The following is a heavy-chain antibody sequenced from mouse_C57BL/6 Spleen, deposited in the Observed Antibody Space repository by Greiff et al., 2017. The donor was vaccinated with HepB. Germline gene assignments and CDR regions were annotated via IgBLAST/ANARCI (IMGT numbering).Heavy chain of an antibody. V-gene: IGHV2-6*03. D-gene: IGHD1-1*01. CDR1: GFSLTSYG. J-gene: IGHJ4*01. CDR2: IWSDGST. CDR3: AAHYYGSSYIYAMDY. Sequence: VQLKESGPGLVAPSQSLSITCTVSGFSLTSYGVHWVRQPPGKGLEWLVVIWSDGSTTYNSALKSRLSISKDNSKSQVFLKMNSLQTDDTAMYYCAAHYYGSSYIYAMDYWGQGTSVTVSS.